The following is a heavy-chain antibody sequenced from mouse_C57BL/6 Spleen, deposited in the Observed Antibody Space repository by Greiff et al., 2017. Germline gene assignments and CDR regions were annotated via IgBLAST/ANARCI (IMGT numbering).Heavy chain of an antibody. CDR1: GYTFTDYN. CDR2: INPNNGGS. V-gene: IGHV1-22*01. Sequence: SGPELVKPGASVKMSCKASGYTFTDYNMHWVQQSHGKSLEWIGYINPNNGGSSYNQKFKGKATLTVNKSSSPAYMELHSLTSEDSAVYYCARRRATFYFDYWGQGTTLTVSS. J-gene: IGHJ2*01. D-gene: IGHD3-3*01. CDR3: ARRRATFYFDY.